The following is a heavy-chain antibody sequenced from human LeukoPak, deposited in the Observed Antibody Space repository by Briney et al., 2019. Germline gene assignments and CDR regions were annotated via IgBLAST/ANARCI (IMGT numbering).Heavy chain of an antibody. V-gene: IGHV3-21*01. Sequence: TGGSLRLSCAASGFTFSSYAMNWVRQAPGKGLEWVSTISGSGGRIDYADSVKGRFTISRDNAKNSLYLQMNSLRAEDTAVYYCAREGRGGSYHDPFDYWGQGTLVTVSS. CDR1: GFTFSSYA. CDR3: AREGRGGSYHDPFDY. J-gene: IGHJ4*02. D-gene: IGHD1-26*01. CDR2: ISGSGGRI.